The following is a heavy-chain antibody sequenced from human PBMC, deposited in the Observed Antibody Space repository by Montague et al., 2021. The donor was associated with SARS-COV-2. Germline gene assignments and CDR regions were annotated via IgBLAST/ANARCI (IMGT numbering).Heavy chain of an antibody. CDR3: ARHRPQIYNGNDVGPGNWFDH. CDR1: GYGCTSYW. J-gene: IGHJ5*02. Sequence: QSGAEVKKPGESLRISCKGSGYGCTSYWTSWVRQMPGKGLEWMGRIDPSDSYTNYSPSFQGHVTISADKSISTAYLQWSSLKASDTAMYYCARHRPQIYNGNDVGPGNWFDHWGQGTLVTVSS. D-gene: IGHD1-20*01. V-gene: IGHV5-10-1*01. CDR2: IDPSDSYT.